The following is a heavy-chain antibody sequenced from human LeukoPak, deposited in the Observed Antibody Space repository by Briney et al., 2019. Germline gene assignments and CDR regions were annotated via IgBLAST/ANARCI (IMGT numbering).Heavy chain of an antibody. V-gene: IGHV1-69*04. J-gene: IGHJ4*02. D-gene: IGHD2-21*02. CDR2: IIPILGIA. CDR3: ARDLGPTALDDCSFDY. Sequence: SVKVSCKASGGTFSSYAISWVRQAPGQGLEWMGRIIPILGIANYAQKFQGRVTITADKSTSTAYMELSSLRSEDTAVYYCARDLGPTALDDCSFDYWGQGTLVTVSS. CDR1: GGTFSSYA.